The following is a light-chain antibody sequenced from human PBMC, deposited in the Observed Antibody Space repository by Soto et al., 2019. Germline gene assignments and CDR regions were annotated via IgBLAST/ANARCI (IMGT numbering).Light chain of an antibody. CDR3: QQYGGFPIT. J-gene: IGKJ5*01. CDR2: GAS. CDR1: QSVSGRY. V-gene: IGKV3-20*01. Sequence: EIVLTQSPGTLSLSPGERATLSCTASQSVSGRYLAWYQQKPGQAPRLLIYGASSRATSIPDRFSGGGSGTDFTLTISRLEPGDFAVYFCQQYGGFPITFGQGTRLEIK.